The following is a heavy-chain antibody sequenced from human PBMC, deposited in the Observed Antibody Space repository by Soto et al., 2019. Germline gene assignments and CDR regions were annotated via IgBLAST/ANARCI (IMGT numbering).Heavy chain of an antibody. J-gene: IGHJ4*02. CDR1: GFTASNYA. D-gene: IGHD2-8*02. Sequence: VQLLESGGGLVQPGGSLRLSCGASGFTASNYAMTWVRQAPGKGLQWVSTISDSGRSAYYADSVKGRFAISRDNSKNTIFLQMNDLRAEDTAVYCCAKDARRTGLVGHWIDWGQGTLVTVSS. CDR3: AKDARRTGLVGHWID. V-gene: IGHV3-23*01. CDR2: ISDSGRSA.